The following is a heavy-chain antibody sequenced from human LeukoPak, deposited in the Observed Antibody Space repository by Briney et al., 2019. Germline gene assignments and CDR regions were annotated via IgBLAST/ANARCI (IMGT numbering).Heavy chain of an antibody. CDR3: TRGVLPARFDS. CDR1: RYTFTGYW. V-gene: IGHV1-2*02. D-gene: IGHD2-2*01. CDR2: INPKNGGT. Sequence: ASVKVSCKASRYTFTGYWINWVRQAPGLGFEWMGWINPKNGGTNYAQKFQGRVTMTRDTSTSTLYMEVSRLIYDDTAVYYCTRGVLPARFDSWGQGTLVTVSS. J-gene: IGHJ5*01.